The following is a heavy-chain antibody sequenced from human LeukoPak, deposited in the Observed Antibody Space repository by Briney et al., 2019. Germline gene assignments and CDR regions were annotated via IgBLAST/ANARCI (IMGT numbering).Heavy chain of an antibody. CDR3: ARAVDYYYMDV. V-gene: IGHV3-74*01. CDR1: GFTFSSYW. Sequence: GGSLRLSCVASGFTFSSYWMRWVRQDPRKGLVWVSRINGDGRNINYADSVRGRFTISRDNAKNSLYLQMNSLRAEDTAVYYCARAVDYYYMDVWGKGTTVTVSS. CDR2: INGDGRNI. D-gene: IGHD4-23*01. J-gene: IGHJ6*03.